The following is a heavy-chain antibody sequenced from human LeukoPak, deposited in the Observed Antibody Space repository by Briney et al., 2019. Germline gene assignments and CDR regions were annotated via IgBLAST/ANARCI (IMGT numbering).Heavy chain of an antibody. Sequence: GGPLRLSVPASGFSFSYNPRTGVGQSPGKGRDWVSAISGSGGNTYYADSVKGRFTISRDNSKNTLFLQMTSLRAEDTAVYYCARPSDDEWLVTKRELDCWGQGTLVTVSS. CDR1: GFSFSYNP. J-gene: IGHJ4*02. CDR3: ARPSDDEWLVTKRELDC. D-gene: IGHD5-12*01. CDR2: ISGSGGNT. V-gene: IGHV3-23*01.